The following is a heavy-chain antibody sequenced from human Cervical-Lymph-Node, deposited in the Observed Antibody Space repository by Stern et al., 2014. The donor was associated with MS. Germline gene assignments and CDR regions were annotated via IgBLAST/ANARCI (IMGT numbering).Heavy chain of an antibody. CDR1: GFTLSSYS. CDR2: IIPSSITI. J-gene: IGHJ2*01. Sequence: EVQLVESGGGLVQPGGSLRLSCAASGFTLSSYSMSWVRQAPGKGLEWLSFIIPSSITIYYADSVRGRFTISRDNAKNSLYLQMNSLRDEDTAVYYCARAEIAPVTTTSWYFDLWGRGTLVTVSS. CDR3: ARAEIAPVTTTSWYFDL. V-gene: IGHV3-48*02. D-gene: IGHD4-17*01.